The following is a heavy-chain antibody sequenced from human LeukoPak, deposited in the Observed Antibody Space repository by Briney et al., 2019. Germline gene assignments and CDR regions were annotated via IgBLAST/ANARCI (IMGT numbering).Heavy chain of an antibody. CDR2: ISGSGGST. Sequence: HPGGSLRLSCAASGFTFSSYAMSWVRQAPGKGLEWVSAISGSGGSTYYADSVKGRFTISRDNSKNTLYLQMNSLRAEDKAIYYCARGMTLFDCWGQGTLVTVSS. J-gene: IGHJ4*02. CDR3: ARGMTLFDC. V-gene: IGHV3-23*01. CDR1: GFTFSSYA.